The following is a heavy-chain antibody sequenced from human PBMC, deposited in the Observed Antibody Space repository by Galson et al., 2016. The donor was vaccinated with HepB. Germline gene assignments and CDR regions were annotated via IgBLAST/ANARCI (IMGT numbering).Heavy chain of an antibody. CDR1: GYTFTSYG. Sequence: SCKASGYTFTSYGLSWVRQAPGQGLEWMGWTSAYNGNTNYAQKLQGSVTVTTDTSTSTAYMELRSLRSDDTAVYYCARDLQVFSSGYYPYNFDYWGQGTLVTVSS. V-gene: IGHV1-18*01. J-gene: IGHJ4*02. CDR2: TSAYNGNT. D-gene: IGHD3-22*01. CDR3: ARDLQVFSSGYYPYNFDY.